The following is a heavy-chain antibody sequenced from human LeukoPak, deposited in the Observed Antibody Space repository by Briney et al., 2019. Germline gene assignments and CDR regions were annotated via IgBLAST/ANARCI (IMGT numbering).Heavy chain of an antibody. V-gene: IGHV4-30-2*01. D-gene: IGHD1-26*01. CDR3: ARVVGGRATWFDP. CDR2: IYHSGST. CDR1: GGSISSGGYS. Sequence: ASETLSLTCAVSGGSISSGGYSWSWIRQPPGKGLEWIGYIYHSGSTYYKPSLKSRVTISVDRSKNQFSLKLSSVTAADTAVYYCARVVGGRATWFDPWGQGTLVTVSS. J-gene: IGHJ5*02.